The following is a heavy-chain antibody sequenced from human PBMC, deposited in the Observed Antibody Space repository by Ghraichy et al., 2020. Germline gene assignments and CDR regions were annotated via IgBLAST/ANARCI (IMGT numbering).Heavy chain of an antibody. D-gene: IGHD3-10*01. V-gene: IGHV3-48*03. J-gene: IGHJ4*02. CDR2: ISLSGSTI. Sequence: GESLNISCAASGFIFSDYEMNWVRQAPGKGLEWVSYISLSGSTIYYADSVKGRFTVSRDNAKNSLYLQMNSLRAEDTAVYYCARETGHYGSGSYILFDYWGQGTLVTVSS. CDR1: GFIFSDYE. CDR3: ARETGHYGSGSYILFDY.